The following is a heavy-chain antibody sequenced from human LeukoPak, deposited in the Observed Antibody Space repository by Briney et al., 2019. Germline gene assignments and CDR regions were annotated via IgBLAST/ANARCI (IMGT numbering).Heavy chain of an antibody. CDR2: IFYSGST. CDR3: ARDLHDFWSGSYKGSWFDP. CDR1: GYSISSGYY. J-gene: IGHJ5*02. D-gene: IGHD3-3*01. V-gene: IGHV4-38-2*02. Sequence: SETLSLTCTVSGYSISSGYYWGWIRQPPGKGLEWIGNIFYSGSTYYSPSLKSRVTISLDTSRNQFSLKLNSVTAADTAVYYCARDLHDFWSGSYKGSWFDPWGQGTLVTVSS.